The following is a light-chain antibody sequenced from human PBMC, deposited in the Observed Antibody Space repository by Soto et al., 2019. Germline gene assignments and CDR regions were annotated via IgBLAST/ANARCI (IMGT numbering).Light chain of an antibody. V-gene: IGKV3-20*01. J-gene: IGKJ1*01. Sequence: EILLTQSPATLSLSPGERATLSCRASQSVSSSYLAWYQQQPGQAPTLISYGASRRATGIPDRFRGRGAGPEFTLTISRLAPEDFAVYYCQQYGSSPGTFGQGTKVDIK. CDR3: QQYGSSPGT. CDR2: GAS. CDR1: QSVSSSY.